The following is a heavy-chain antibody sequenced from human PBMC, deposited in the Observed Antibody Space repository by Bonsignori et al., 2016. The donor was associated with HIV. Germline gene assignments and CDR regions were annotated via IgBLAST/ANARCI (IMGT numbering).Heavy chain of an antibody. Sequence: WIRQPPGRAGWVSSISSSSSYIYYADSVKGRFTISRDNAKNSLYLQMNSLRAEDTAVYYCASPVLLWFGNKNGAFDIWGQGTMVTVSS. CDR3: ASPVLLWFGNKNGAFDI. J-gene: IGHJ3*02. V-gene: IGHV3-21*01. CDR2: ISSSSSYI. D-gene: IGHD3-10*01.